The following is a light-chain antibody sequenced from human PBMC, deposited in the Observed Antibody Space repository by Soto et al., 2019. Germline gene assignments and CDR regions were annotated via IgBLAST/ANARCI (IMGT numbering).Light chain of an antibody. CDR2: GAS. CDR3: QQYGSSPRT. CDR1: QSVSNNY. Sequence: DIELTLSPGTLCLSPGEGATHSCRVSQSVSNNYLAWYQQKPGQAPRLLIYGASTRATGIPARFSGSGSGTEFTLTISSLQSEDFAVYYCQQYGSSPRTFGQGTKVDIK. J-gene: IGKJ1*01. V-gene: IGKV3-20*01.